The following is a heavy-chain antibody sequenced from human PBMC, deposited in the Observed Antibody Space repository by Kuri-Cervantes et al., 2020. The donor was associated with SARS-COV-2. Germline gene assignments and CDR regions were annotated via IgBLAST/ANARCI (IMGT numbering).Heavy chain of an antibody. CDR3: VRDSGDTSESEGAYDY. J-gene: IGHJ4*02. CDR2: ISSTGRTT. D-gene: IGHD3-10*01. Sequence: GGFLRLSCAATEFTFSIYTIHWVRQAPGKGLQYVSAISSTGRTTYYADSVKGRFTISRDNSRNTLDLQMSSLRAEDTAVYYCVRDSGDTSESEGAYDYWGQGTLVTVSS. CDR1: EFTFSIYT. V-gene: IGHV3-64D*06.